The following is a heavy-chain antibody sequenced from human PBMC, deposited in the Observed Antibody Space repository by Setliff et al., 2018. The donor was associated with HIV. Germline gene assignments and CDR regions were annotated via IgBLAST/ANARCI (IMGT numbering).Heavy chain of an antibody. CDR2: MNPNSGNA. Sequence: ASVKVSCKASGYTFTKYDINWVRQATGQGLEWMGWMNPNSGNAEYAQRLQGRVTLTRNTSISTAYMELSSLTSEDTAVYFCARSRYQLLYDMDVWGKGTTVTVSS. CDR3: ARSRYQLLYDMDV. CDR1: GYTFTKYD. D-gene: IGHD2-2*02. V-gene: IGHV1-8*03. J-gene: IGHJ6*03.